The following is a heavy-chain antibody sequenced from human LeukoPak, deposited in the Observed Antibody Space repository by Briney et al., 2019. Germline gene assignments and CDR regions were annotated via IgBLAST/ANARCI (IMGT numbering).Heavy chain of an antibody. CDR2: SSAYNGNT. J-gene: IGHJ6*02. CDR3: AVLLGTISKYYYGMDV. Sequence: GASVKVSCKASGYTFTSYGISWVRQAPGQGLEWMGWSSAYNGNTNYAQKLQGRVTMTTDTSTSTAYVELRSLRSDDTAVYYCAVLLGTISKYYYGMDVWGQGTTVTVSS. D-gene: IGHD3-3*01. CDR1: GYTFTSYG. V-gene: IGHV1-18*01.